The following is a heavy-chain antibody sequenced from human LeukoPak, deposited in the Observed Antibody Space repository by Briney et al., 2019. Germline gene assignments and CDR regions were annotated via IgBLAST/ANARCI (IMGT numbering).Heavy chain of an antibody. V-gene: IGHV4-59*01. CDR2: IYYSGST. CDR3: ARIPYNWNDGYYFDY. Sequence: SETLSLTCTVSGGSISSYYWSWIREPLGKGLEWIGYIYYSGSTNYNPSLKSRVTISVDTSKNQFSLKLSSVTAADTAVYYCARIPYNWNDGYYFDYWGQGNLVTVSS. D-gene: IGHD1-1*01. J-gene: IGHJ4*02. CDR1: GGSISSYY.